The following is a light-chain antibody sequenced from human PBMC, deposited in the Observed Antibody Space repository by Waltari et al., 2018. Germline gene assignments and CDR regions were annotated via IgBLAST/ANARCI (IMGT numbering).Light chain of an antibody. Sequence: EIVLTQSPATLSLSPGERATLSCRASPSIGSYLAWYQPKPGLAPRLLIYDASNRATGIPARFSGSGSGTDFTLTISSLEPEDFAVYYCQHRSNWPPSFGQGTKVEIE. CDR3: QHRSNWPPS. J-gene: IGKJ2*01. CDR2: DAS. CDR1: PSIGSY. V-gene: IGKV3-11*01.